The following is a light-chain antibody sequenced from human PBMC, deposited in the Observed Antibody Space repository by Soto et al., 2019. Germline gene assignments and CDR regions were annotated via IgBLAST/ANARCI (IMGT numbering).Light chain of an antibody. CDR2: EAS. CDR1: QSISNW. Sequence: DIQMTQSPSTLSASVGDRVTITCRANQSISNWLAWYQQKPGKAPKLLIYEASNLESGVPSSFSGSGSGTQFTLTISSLQPEDFATYYCQQYHSYPWTFGQGTKVEIK. V-gene: IGKV1-5*03. J-gene: IGKJ1*01. CDR3: QQYHSYPWT.